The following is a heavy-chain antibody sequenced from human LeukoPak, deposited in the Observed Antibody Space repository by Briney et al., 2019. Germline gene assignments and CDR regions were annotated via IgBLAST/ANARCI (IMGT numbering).Heavy chain of an antibody. V-gene: IGHV4-34*01. J-gene: IGHJ4*02. CDR2: INHSGST. CDR3: ARGMRYGSSSWYDY. D-gene: IGHD6-13*01. Sequence: SETLSLTCAVYGGSFSGYYWSWIRQPPGKGLEWIGEINHSGSTNYNPSLKSRVTISVDTSKNQFSLKLSSVTAVDTAVYYCARGMRYGSSSWYDYWGQGTLVTVSS. CDR1: GGSFSGYY.